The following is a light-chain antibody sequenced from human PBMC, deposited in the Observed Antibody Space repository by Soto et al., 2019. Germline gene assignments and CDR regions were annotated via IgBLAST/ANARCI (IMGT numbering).Light chain of an antibody. V-gene: IGLV2-11*01. CDR3: CAHVGSSTYV. CDR1: SIDVDDY. Sequence: QSALTQPRSVSGSPGQSVTISCSGTSIDVDDYVSWYRQHPGKAPKVIIYDVTERPSGVPDRFSGSKSGNAASLTVSGLQAEDEADYYCCAHVGSSTYVFGSGTKVTVL. J-gene: IGLJ1*01. CDR2: DVT.